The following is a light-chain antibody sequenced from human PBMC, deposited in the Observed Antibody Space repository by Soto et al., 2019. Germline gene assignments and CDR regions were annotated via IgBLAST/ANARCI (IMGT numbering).Light chain of an antibody. CDR2: GAS. CDR1: QGIRSY. V-gene: IGKV1-9*01. Sequence: DIQLTQSPSFLSASVGDRVTITCRASQGIRSYLAWYQQRPGKAPELLIYGASTLRPGGASRFSGSGSGTEFPPTISSLQPQDFATYFCQQLNTFPPFFTFGPGTKVDIK. J-gene: IGKJ3*01. CDR3: QQLNTFPPFFT.